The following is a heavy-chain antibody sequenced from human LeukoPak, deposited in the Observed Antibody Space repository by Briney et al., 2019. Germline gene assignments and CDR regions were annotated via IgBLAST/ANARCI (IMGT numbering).Heavy chain of an antibody. Sequence: RSLRLSCAASGFTFSSYGMHWVRQAPGKGLEWVAVIWSDGSNKYYADSVKGRFTISRDNSKNTLYLQMNSLRAEDTAVYYCARDHSSGWYYFDYWGQGTLVTVSS. CDR2: IWSDGSNK. D-gene: IGHD6-19*01. CDR3: ARDHSSGWYYFDY. J-gene: IGHJ4*02. V-gene: IGHV3-33*01. CDR1: GFTFSSYG.